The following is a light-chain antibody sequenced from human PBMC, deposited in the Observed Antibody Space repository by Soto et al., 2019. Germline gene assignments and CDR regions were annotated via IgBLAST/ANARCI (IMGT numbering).Light chain of an antibody. J-gene: IGKJ1*01. CDR2: DAS. V-gene: IGKV1-5*01. CDR3: QQYNSYPWT. Sequence: DLQMPQSPSTLSASVGDRVTITCRASQSIGSWLAWYQQKPGKAPNLLIYDASSLESGVPSRVSGSGSGTEFTRTISSLQPDDFATYYCQQYNSYPWTFGQGTKVEIK. CDR1: QSIGSW.